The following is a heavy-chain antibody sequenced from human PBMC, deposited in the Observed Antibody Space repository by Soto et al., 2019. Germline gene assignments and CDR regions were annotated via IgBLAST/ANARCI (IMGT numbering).Heavy chain of an antibody. D-gene: IGHD3-10*01. CDR1: GFTFSSYA. CDR3: AKQGSGGSGSLYYYYYYYMDV. V-gene: IGHV3-23*01. J-gene: IGHJ6*03. CDR2: ISGSGGST. Sequence: EVQLLESGGGLVQPGGSLRLSCAASGFTFSSYAMSWVRQAPGKGLEWVSAISGSGGSTYYADSVKGRFTISRDNSKNTLYLQMNSLRAEDTAVYYCAKQGSGGSGSLYYYYYYYMDVWGKGTTVTVSS.